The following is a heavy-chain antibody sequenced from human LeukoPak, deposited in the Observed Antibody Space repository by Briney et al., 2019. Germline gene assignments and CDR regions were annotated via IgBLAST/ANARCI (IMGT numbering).Heavy chain of an antibody. CDR3: ARVHLDYYDSSGPL. Sequence: SETLSLTCTVSGGSISSGSYYWSWIRQPAGKGLEWIGRIYTSGSTNYNPSLKSRVTISVDTSKNQFSLKLSSVTAADTAVYYCARVHLDYYDSSGPLWGQGTLVTVSS. V-gene: IGHV4-61*02. J-gene: IGHJ4*02. CDR2: IYTSGST. D-gene: IGHD3-22*01. CDR1: GGSISSGSYY.